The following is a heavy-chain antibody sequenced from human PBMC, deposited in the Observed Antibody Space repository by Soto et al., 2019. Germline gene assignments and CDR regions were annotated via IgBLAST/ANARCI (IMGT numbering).Heavy chain of an antibody. V-gene: IGHV1-2*04. J-gene: IGHJ6*03. CDR3: ARGARSWYNYYYYYYMDV. CDR2: INPNSGGT. D-gene: IGHD6-13*01. Sequence: QVQLVQSGAEVKKPGASVKVSCKASGYTFTGYYMHWVRQAPGQGLEWMGWINPNSGGTNYAQKFQGWVTMTRVTSISTAYMGLSRLRSDDTAVYYCARGARSWYNYYYYYYMDVWGKGTTVTVSS. CDR1: GYTFTGYY.